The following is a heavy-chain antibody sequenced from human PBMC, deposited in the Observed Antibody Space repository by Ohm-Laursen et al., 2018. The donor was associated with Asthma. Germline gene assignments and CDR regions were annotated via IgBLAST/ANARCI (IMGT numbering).Heavy chain of an antibody. V-gene: IGHV4-31*11. CDR1: GGSFSGYY. CDR2: IYYSGST. CDR3: AREDFDWPPGYCNY. Sequence: TLSLTCAVYGGSFSGYYWSWIRQHPGKGLEWIGYIYYSGSTYYNPSLKSRVTISIDTSKNQFSLKLSSVTAADTAVYYCAREDFDWPPGYCNYWGQGTLVTVSS. J-gene: IGHJ4*02. D-gene: IGHD3-9*01.